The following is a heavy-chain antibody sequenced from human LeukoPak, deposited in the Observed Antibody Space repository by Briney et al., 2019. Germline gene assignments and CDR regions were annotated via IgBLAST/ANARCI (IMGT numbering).Heavy chain of an antibody. J-gene: IGHJ4*02. CDR1: GFTFDDYG. CDR2: INWNGGST. Sequence: PGGSLRLSCAASGFTFDDYGMSWVRQAPGKGLEWVSGINWNGGSTGYADSVKGRFTISRDNAKNSLYLQMNSLRAEDTALYYCARDRAGLAADVYYFDYWGQGTLVTVSP. V-gene: IGHV3-20*04. CDR3: ARDRAGLAADVYYFDY. D-gene: IGHD6-13*01.